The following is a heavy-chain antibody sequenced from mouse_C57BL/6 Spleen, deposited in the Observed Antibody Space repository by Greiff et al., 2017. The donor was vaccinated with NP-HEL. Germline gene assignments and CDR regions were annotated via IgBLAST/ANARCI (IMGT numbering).Heavy chain of an antibody. CDR2: IRNKANGYTT. D-gene: IGHD4-1*02. Sequence: VQLKESGGGLVQPGGSLSLSCAASGFTFTDYYMSWVRQPPGKALEWLGFIRNKANGYTTKYSSAVKGRFTISRDNSQGILYRQMNALRAEDSATYYCARRQLDGYVDVWGTGTTVTVSA. CDR3: ARRQLDGYVDV. CDR1: GFTFTDYY. V-gene: IGHV7-3*01. J-gene: IGHJ1*03.